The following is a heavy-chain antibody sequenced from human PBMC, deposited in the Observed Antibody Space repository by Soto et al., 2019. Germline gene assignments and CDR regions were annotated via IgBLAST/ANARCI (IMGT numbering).Heavy chain of an antibody. Sequence: LRLSCAASGFTFSSYIMNWVRQAPGKGLEWVSYISRSSRTIYYADSVKGRFTISRDNAKNSLYLQMNSLRDEDTSVYYCARESYYYDSSTFDIWGQGTMVPVSS. CDR2: ISRSSRTI. V-gene: IGHV3-48*02. J-gene: IGHJ3*02. CDR3: ARESYYYDSSTFDI. CDR1: GFTFSSYI. D-gene: IGHD3-22*01.